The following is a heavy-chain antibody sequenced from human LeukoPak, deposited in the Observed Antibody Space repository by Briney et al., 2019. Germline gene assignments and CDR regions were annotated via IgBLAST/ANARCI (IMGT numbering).Heavy chain of an antibody. CDR2: IIPILGIA. D-gene: IGHD3-10*01. Sequence: SVKVSCKASGGTFSSYAISWVRQAPGQGLEWMGRIIPILGIANYAQKFQGRVTITADKSTSTAYMELSSLRSEDTAVYYCARDPYGSGSYYNYWGQGTLVTVSS. V-gene: IGHV1-69*04. J-gene: IGHJ4*02. CDR1: GGTFSSYA. CDR3: ARDPYGSGSYYNY.